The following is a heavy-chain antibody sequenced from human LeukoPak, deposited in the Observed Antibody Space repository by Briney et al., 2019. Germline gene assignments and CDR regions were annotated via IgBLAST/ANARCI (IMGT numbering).Heavy chain of an antibody. Sequence: PSETLSLTCTVSGGSISSSSYYWGWVRQPPGKGLEWIGSIYYSGSTYYNPSLKSRVTISVDTSKNQFSLRLSSVTAADTAVYYCARLDTDDFWSGRKKNWFDPWGQGTLVTVSS. V-gene: IGHV4-39*01. D-gene: IGHD3-3*01. J-gene: IGHJ5*02. CDR1: GGSISSSSYY. CDR2: IYYSGST. CDR3: ARLDTDDFWSGRKKNWFDP.